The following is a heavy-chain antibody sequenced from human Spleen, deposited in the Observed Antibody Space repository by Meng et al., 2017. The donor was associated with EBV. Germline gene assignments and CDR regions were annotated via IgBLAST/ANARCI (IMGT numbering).Heavy chain of an antibody. D-gene: IGHD6-19*01. V-gene: IGHV1-69*01. CDR1: GDTFSTYP. J-gene: IGHJ4*02. Sequence: QLQLVQAGAEGKKPGSPVKVPCKASGDTFSTYPITWVRQAPGQGLEWMGGIIPIFGTTNYAQNFQGRLTITADESTTTAYMELTSLRSDDTAVYYCASPRNSSGWHRGYWGQGTLVTVSS. CDR2: IIPIFGTT. CDR3: ASPRNSSGWHRGY.